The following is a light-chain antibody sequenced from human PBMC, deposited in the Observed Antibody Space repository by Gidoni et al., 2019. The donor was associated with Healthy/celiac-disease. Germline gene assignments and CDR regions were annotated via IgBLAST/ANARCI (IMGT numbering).Light chain of an antibody. CDR3: QQYGSSQWT. CDR1: QSVSSSY. V-gene: IGKV3-20*01. J-gene: IGKJ1*01. Sequence: EIVLTHSPGTLSLSPGERATLSCRASQSVSSSYLAWYQQKPGQAPRLLIYGASSRATGIPDRCSGSGSGTDFTLNISRLETEDFAVYYCQQYGSSQWTLGQGTKVEIK. CDR2: GAS.